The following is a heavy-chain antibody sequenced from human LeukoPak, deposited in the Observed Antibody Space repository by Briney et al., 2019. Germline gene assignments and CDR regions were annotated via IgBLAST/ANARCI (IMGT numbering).Heavy chain of an antibody. CDR3: ARDPIHRDDYNAE. CDR1: GPSIGSFY. J-gene: IGHJ4*02. Sequence: PSETLSLTCSVSGPSIGSFYWSWIRQPPGRGLERVGSINYSGTTNYNPSLKSRVTMSIDTSKNQVSLKLNSVTAADTAVYYCARDPIHRDDYNAEWGQGVLVSVSS. D-gene: IGHD5-24*01. V-gene: IGHV4-59*01. CDR2: INYSGTT.